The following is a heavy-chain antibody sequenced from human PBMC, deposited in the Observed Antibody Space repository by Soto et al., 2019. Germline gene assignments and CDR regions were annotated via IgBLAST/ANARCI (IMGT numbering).Heavy chain of an antibody. CDR1: GYAYTSYA. D-gene: IGHD5-18*01. J-gene: IGHJ4*02. CDR3: ARGRGDTARSLFDY. V-gene: IGHV1-18*01. Sequence: QVQLVQSGAEVKKPGASVKVACRASGYAYTSYAISWVRQAPGQGLEWMGWISPYNGNTNYAQKLQGRVTMTTDSSMSTAFMEPRSLRSDDTAVYYCARGRGDTARSLFDYWGQGTLVTVSS. CDR2: ISPYNGNT.